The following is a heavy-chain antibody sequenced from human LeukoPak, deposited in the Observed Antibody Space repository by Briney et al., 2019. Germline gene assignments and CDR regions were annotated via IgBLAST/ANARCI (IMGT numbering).Heavy chain of an antibody. CDR1: GFTFSDYY. CDR3: ARKNYGDRHPYDY. J-gene: IGHJ4*02. CDR2: INVGNGDT. Sequence: GGSLRLSCAASGFTFSDYYMSWIRQAPGQGLEWMGYINVGNGDTKYSQKFQGRVTFTRDTSASIAYMELSSLTSEDTAIYYCARKNYGDRHPYDYWGQGTLVTVSS. V-gene: IGHV1/OR15-3*02. D-gene: IGHD2-21*02.